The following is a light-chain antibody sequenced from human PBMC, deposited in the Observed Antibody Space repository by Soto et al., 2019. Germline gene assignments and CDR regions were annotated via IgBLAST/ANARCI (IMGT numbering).Light chain of an antibody. J-gene: IGKJ5*01. CDR1: QSVRSN. CDR2: GAY. Sequence: EIVMTQSPATLSVSPGERATLSCRASQSVRSNLAWYQQKPGQAPRLLIYGAYTRATDIPARFSGTGSGTEFTLTISSLQSEDFAIYYCQQYNNWSAITFGQGTRLEIK. CDR3: QQYNNWSAIT. V-gene: IGKV3-15*01.